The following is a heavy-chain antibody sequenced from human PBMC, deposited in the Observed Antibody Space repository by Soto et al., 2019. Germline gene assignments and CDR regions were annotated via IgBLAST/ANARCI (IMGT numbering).Heavy chain of an antibody. Sequence: QVQLVQSGAEVKKPGSSVKVSCKASGGTFSSYTISWVRQAPGQGLEWMGRIIPILGIANYAQKFQGSVTITADTSPITAYMVLPSLRSEATAVYYCAIPNPLRVSVLLFDYWGQVTLVTFSS. CDR2: IIPILGIA. J-gene: IGHJ4*02. CDR3: AIPNPLRVSVLLFDY. V-gene: IGHV1-69*02. D-gene: IGHD2-15*01. CDR1: GGTFSSYT.